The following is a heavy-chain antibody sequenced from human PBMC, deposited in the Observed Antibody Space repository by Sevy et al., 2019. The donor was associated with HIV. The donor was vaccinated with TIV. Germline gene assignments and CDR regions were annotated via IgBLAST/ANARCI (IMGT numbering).Heavy chain of an antibody. CDR3: ARSDDYGNYGDTRGYFDY. Sequence: GGSLRLSCAASGFTFNSYGMHWVRQAPGKGLEWVAVVWLDGYNKYYADSVKGRFTISRDNSKNRLYLQMNSLRAEDTAVYYCARSDDYGNYGDTRGYFDYWGQGALVTVSS. V-gene: IGHV3-33*01. D-gene: IGHD4-17*01. CDR1: GFTFNSYG. J-gene: IGHJ4*02. CDR2: VWLDGYNK.